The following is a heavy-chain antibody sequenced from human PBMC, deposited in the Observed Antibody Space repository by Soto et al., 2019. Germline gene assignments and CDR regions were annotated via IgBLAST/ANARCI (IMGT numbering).Heavy chain of an antibody. Sequence: VHLVESGGGLVKPGGSLRLSCAASGFTFDDYAMHWVRQAPGKGLEWVSGISWNSGSIGYADSVKGRFTISRDNAKNSLYLQMNSLRAEDTALYYCAKGGRYSPSHAFDIWGQGTMVTVSS. CDR3: AKGGRYSPSHAFDI. J-gene: IGHJ3*02. V-gene: IGHV3-9*01. CDR1: GFTFDDYA. CDR2: ISWNSGSI. D-gene: IGHD5-18*01.